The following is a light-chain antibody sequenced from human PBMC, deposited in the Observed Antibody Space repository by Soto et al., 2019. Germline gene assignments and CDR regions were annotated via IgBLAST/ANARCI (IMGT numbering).Light chain of an antibody. V-gene: IGKV3-15*01. CDR3: QQYHNWPA. Sequence: EIVMTQSPATLSVSPGERATLSCRASQSVFSSLALYQQKPGQAPRLLIYGAATRATGIPARFSGSGSGTEFTLTISSLQSEDFAVYYCQQYHNWPAFGQGTKVDIK. CDR1: QSVFSS. CDR2: GAA. J-gene: IGKJ1*01.